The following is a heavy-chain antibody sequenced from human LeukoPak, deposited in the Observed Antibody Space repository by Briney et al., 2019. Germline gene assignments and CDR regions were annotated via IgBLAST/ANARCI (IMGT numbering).Heavy chain of an antibody. Sequence: SETLSLTCTVSGGSISSYYWSWIRQPPGKGLEWIGYIYYSGSTNYNPSLKSRVTISVDTSKNQFSLKLSSVTAADTAVYYCARGMTTVVTLYYYYYMDVWGKGTTVTISS. CDR3: ARGMTTVVTLYYYYYMDV. J-gene: IGHJ6*03. V-gene: IGHV4-59*01. CDR2: IYYSGST. CDR1: GGSISSYY. D-gene: IGHD4-23*01.